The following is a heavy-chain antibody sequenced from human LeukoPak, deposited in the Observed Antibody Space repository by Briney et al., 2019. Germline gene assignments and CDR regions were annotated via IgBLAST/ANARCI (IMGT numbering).Heavy chain of an antibody. Sequence: PSETLSLTCTVSGGSVSSYEYYWGWIRQPPGKGLEWIGNTYYSGSTYYNPSLKSRLTMSVDTSKNQFSLKLSSVTAADTAVYYCARGGGYYDSNNYYQGYFEYWGQGTLVTVSS. CDR1: GGSVSSYEYY. CDR2: TYYSGST. V-gene: IGHV4-39*07. D-gene: IGHD3-22*01. J-gene: IGHJ4*02. CDR3: ARGGGYYDSNNYYQGYFEY.